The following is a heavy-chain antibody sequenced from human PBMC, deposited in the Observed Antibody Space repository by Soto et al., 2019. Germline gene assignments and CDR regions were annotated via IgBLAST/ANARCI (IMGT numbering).Heavy chain of an antibody. CDR2: IIPIFGPA. J-gene: IGHJ4*02. CDR1: GGTFSSYA. Sequence: QVQLVQSGAEVKKPGSSVKVSCKASGGTFSSYAISWVRQAPGQGLEWMGGIIPIFGPANYAQKFQGRVTITADESTSTAYMELSSLRSEDTAVYYCGGCNFDWFHPIDYWGQGTLVTVSS. CDR3: GGCNFDWFHPIDY. V-gene: IGHV1-69*01. D-gene: IGHD3-9*01.